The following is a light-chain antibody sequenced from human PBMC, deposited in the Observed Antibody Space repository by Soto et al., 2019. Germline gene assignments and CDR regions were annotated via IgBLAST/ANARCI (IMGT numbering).Light chain of an antibody. V-gene: IGLV8-61*01. CDR2: STN. J-gene: IGLJ3*02. Sequence: QAVVTQQPSFSVSPGGTVTLTCGLTSGSVSTSNYPSWYQQTPGQPPRTLIYSTNFRSSGVPDRFSGSILGNKAALTITGAQADDESDYYCVLSLPRGVWEFGGGTKLTVL. CDR3: VLSLPRGVWE. CDR1: SGSVSTSNY.